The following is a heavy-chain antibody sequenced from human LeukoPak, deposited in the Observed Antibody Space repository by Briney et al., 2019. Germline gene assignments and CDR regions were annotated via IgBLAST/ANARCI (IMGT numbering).Heavy chain of an antibody. CDR2: INPNSGGT. V-gene: IGHV1-2*06. CDR3: ARDHESSSWPSYNWFGP. D-gene: IGHD6-13*01. Sequence: ASVKVSCKASGYTFTGYYMHWVRQAPGQGLEWMGRINPNSGGTNYAQKFQGRVTMTRDTSISTAYMELSRLRSDDTAVYYCARDHESSSWPSYNWFGPWGQGTLVTVSS. CDR1: GYTFTGYY. J-gene: IGHJ5*02.